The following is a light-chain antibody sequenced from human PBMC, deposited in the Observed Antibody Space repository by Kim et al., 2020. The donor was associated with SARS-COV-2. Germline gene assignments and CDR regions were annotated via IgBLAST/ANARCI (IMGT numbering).Light chain of an antibody. CDR1: SGRLASNY. Sequence: VPIACTRSSGRLASNYVQWYQQRPGSSPTTVIYEDNQRPSGVPDRFSGSIDSSSNSASLTISGLKTEDEADYYCQSYDSSNLWVFGGGTQLTVL. CDR2: EDN. J-gene: IGLJ3*02. CDR3: QSYDSSNLWV. V-gene: IGLV6-57*01.